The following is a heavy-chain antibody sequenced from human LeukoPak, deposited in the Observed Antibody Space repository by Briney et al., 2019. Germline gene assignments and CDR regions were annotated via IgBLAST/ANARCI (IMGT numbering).Heavy chain of an antibody. CDR2: IYYSGST. V-gene: IGHV4-59*01. D-gene: IGHD3-22*01. CDR1: GGSISSYY. J-gene: IGHJ5*02. CDR3: ARVHYYDREFDP. Sequence: PSETLSLTCTVSGGSISSYYWSWIRQPPGKGLEWIGYIYYSGSTNYNPSLKSRVTISVDTSKNQFSLKLSSVTAADTAVYYCARVHYYDREFDPWGQGTLVTVSS.